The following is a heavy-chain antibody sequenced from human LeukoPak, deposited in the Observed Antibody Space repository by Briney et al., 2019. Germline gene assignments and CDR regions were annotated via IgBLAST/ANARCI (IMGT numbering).Heavy chain of an antibody. D-gene: IGHD4-23*01. CDR3: TRAVAHLDY. CDR1: GFTFGDYA. V-gene: IGHV3-49*04. Sequence: PGGSLGLSCTASGFTFGDYAMSWVRQAPGKGLEWVGFIRSKTYGGTTEYAASVKGRFTISRDDSRSIAYLQMNSLKTEDTAVYYCTRAVAHLDYWGQGTLVTVSS. J-gene: IGHJ4*02. CDR2: IRSKTYGGTT.